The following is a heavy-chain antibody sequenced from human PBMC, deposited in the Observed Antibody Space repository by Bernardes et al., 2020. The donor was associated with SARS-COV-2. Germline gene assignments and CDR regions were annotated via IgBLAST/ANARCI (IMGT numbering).Heavy chain of an antibody. V-gene: IGHV3-23*01. CDR3: AKDLSITIFGVVIIGGPFGY. D-gene: IGHD3-3*01. CDR1: GFSFSSSA. CDR2: ISGSGGST. Sequence: GGSLRLSCAASGFSFSSSAMSWVRQAPGKGLEWVSVISGSGGSTYYADSVKGRFTISRDYSQNTLYLQMNSLRAEDTAVYYCAKDLSITIFGVVIIGGPFGYWGQGPLVTVSS. J-gene: IGHJ4*02.